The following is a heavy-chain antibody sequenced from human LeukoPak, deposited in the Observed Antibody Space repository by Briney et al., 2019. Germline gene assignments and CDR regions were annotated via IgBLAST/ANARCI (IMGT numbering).Heavy chain of an antibody. CDR1: GDSFTTYW. J-gene: IGHJ5*02. D-gene: IGHD6-19*01. CDR2: IYPGDSDT. CDR3: ARQGQWLPRTDNNWFDP. V-gene: IGHV5-51*01. Sequence: GESLKISCKGAGDSFTTYWIGWGRPMPGKGREWMGIIYPGDSDTRYSPSFQGQVTISADKSINTAYLQWSSLKASDTAMYYCARQGQWLPRTDNNWFDPLGQGTLVTVSS.